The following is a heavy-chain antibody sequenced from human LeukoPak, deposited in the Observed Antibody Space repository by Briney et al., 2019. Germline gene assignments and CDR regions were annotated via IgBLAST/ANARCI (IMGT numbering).Heavy chain of an antibody. V-gene: IGHV3-30*18. CDR3: AKEQEGSSGYYYTPNDY. Sequence: GGSLRLSCAASGFTFSSYGMHWVRQAPGKGLEWVAVISYDGSNKYYADSVKGRFTISRDNSKNTLYLQMNSLRAEDTAVYYCAKEQEGSSGYYYTPNDYWGQGTLVTVSS. CDR2: ISYDGSNK. D-gene: IGHD3-22*01. J-gene: IGHJ4*02. CDR1: GFTFSSYG.